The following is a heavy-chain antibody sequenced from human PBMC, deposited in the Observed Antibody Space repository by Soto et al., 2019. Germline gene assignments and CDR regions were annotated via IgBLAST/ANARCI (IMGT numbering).Heavy chain of an antibody. CDR2: IKSKTDGGTT. CDR3: TTGTTTIIRVDY. Sequence: EVQLVESGGGLVKPGGSLRLSCTASGFTFSNAWMSWVRQAPGKGLEWVGRIKSKTDGGTTDYAAPVKGRFSISRDDSKTTLCLQMYSLTTEDTAVYYCTTGTTTIIRVDYWGQGTLVTVSS. D-gene: IGHD3-10*01. J-gene: IGHJ4*02. V-gene: IGHV3-15*01. CDR1: GFTFSNAW.